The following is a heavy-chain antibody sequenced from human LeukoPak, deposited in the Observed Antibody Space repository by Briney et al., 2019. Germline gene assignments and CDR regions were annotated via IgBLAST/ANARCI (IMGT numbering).Heavy chain of an antibody. CDR1: GGTFSSYA. CDR3: ARSAHGSGWYFYNWFDT. CDR2: IIPIFGTA. V-gene: IGHV1-69*05. D-gene: IGHD6-19*01. J-gene: IGHJ5*02. Sequence: SVKVSCKASGGTFSSYAISWVRQAPGQGLEWMGRIIPIFGTANYAQKFQGRVTITTDESTSTAYMELSSLRSEDTAVYYCARSAHGSGWYFYNWFDTWGQGTLVTVSS.